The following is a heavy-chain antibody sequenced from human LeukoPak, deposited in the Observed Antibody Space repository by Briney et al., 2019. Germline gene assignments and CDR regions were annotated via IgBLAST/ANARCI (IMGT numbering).Heavy chain of an antibody. CDR2: IWYDGSNK. CDR3: ARIGYSSSSLDY. CDR1: GFTFSSYG. V-gene: IGHV3-33*01. J-gene: IGHJ4*02. D-gene: IGHD6-6*01. Sequence: GGSLRLSCAASGFTFSSYGMHWVRQAPGKGLEWVAVIWYDGSNKYYADSLKGRFTISRDNAKKSLYLQMHSLRAEDTAMYHCARIGYSSSSLDYWGQGTLVTVSS.